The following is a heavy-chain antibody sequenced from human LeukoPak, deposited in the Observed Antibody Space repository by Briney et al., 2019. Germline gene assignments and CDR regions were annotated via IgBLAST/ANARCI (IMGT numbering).Heavy chain of an antibody. V-gene: IGHV3-30*18. CDR2: ISYDGSNK. Sequence: GRSLRLSCAASGFTFSSYGMHWVRQAPGKGLEWVAVISYDGSNKYHADSVKGRFTISRDTSKNTMYLQMTSLRAEDTAVYYCAKRQGDGDSSGYFIDYWGQGTLVTVSS. CDR1: GFTFSSYG. J-gene: IGHJ4*02. D-gene: IGHD3-22*01. CDR3: AKRQGDGDSSGYFIDY.